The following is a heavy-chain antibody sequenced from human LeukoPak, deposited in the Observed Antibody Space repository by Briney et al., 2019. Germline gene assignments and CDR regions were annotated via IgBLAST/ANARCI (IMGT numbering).Heavy chain of an antibody. Sequence: GGSLRLSCAASGFTFSSYAMSWVRQAPGKGPEWVSAISGSGGSTYYADSVKGRFTVSRDNSKNTLYLQMNSLRAEDTAVYYCAKAFSSSWPLFDYWGQGTLVTVSS. V-gene: IGHV3-23*01. CDR3: AKAFSSSWPLFDY. CDR1: GFTFSSYA. CDR2: ISGSGGST. D-gene: IGHD6-13*01. J-gene: IGHJ4*02.